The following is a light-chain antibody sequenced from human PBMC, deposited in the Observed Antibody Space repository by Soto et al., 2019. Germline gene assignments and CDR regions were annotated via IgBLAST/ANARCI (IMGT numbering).Light chain of an antibody. Sequence: QPALTQPPSASGSPGQSVTISCTGTSSDVGGYNYVSWFQQHPGKAPKLIIHEVNQRPSGVPDRFSGSKSGNTASLTVSGPQAEDEGTYYCSSYGGYNNVVFGTGTKVTVL. V-gene: IGLV2-8*01. CDR2: EVN. J-gene: IGLJ1*01. CDR1: SSDVGGYNY. CDR3: SSYGGYNNVV.